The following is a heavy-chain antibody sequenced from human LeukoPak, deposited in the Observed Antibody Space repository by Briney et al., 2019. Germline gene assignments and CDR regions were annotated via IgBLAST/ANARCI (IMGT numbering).Heavy chain of an antibody. CDR1: GGSISSYY. V-gene: IGHV4-59*08. D-gene: IGHD3-3*01. J-gene: IGHJ4*02. Sequence: PSETLSLTCTVSGGSISSYYWSWIRQPPGKGLGWIGYIYYSGSTNYNPSLKSRVTISVDTSKNQFSLKLSSVTAADTAVYYCARLSYDFWSGYYKAFDYWGQGTLVTVSS. CDR2: IYYSGST. CDR3: ARLSYDFWSGYYKAFDY.